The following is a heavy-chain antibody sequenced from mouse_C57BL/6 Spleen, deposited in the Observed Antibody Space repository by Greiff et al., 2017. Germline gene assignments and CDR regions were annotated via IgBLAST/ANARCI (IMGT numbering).Heavy chain of an antibody. CDR3: ARSDYDGNYAMDY. D-gene: IGHD2-4*01. Sequence: EVKLQQSGPVLVKPGASVKMSCKASGYTFTDYYMNWVKQSHGKSLEWIGVINPYNGGTSYNQKFKGKATLTVDKSSSTAYMELNSLTSEDSAVYYCARSDYDGNYAMDYWGQGTSVTVSS. CDR2: INPYNGGT. V-gene: IGHV1-19*01. J-gene: IGHJ4*01. CDR1: GYTFTDYY.